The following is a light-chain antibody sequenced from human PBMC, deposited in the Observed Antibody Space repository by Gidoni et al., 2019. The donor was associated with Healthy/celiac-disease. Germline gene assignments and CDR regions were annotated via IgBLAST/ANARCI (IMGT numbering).Light chain of an antibody. CDR1: QSISSY. CDR3: QQSYSTPRT. Sequence: DIQMTQPPSSLSASVGDRVTITCRASQSISSYLNWYQQKQGKAPKLLIYAASSLQSGVPSRFSGSGSGTDFTLTISSLQPEDFATYYCQQSYSTPRTFGQGTKLEIK. J-gene: IGKJ2*01. V-gene: IGKV1-39*01. CDR2: AAS.